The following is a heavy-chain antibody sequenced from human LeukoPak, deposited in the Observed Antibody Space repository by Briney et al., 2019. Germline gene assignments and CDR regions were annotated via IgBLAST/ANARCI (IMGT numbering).Heavy chain of an antibody. V-gene: IGHV3-21*01. J-gene: IGHJ5*02. CDR3: ARSGRITMVRGVIFWFDP. Sequence: GGSLRLSCAASGFIFSNYWMTWVRQAPGKGLEWVSSISSSSSYIYYADSVKGRFTISRDNAKNSLYLQMNSLRAEDTAVYYCARSGRITMVRGVIFWFDPWGQGTLVTVSS. CDR2: ISSSSSYI. CDR1: GFIFSNYW. D-gene: IGHD3-10*01.